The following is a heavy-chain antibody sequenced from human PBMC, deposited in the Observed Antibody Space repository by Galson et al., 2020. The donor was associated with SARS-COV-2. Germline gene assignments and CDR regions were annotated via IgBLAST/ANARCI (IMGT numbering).Heavy chain of an antibody. Sequence: GESLKISCKVSGYTLTELSMHWVRQAPGKGLEWMGGFDPKDGETIYAQKFQGRVTMTEDTSTDTAYMELSSLRSEDTAVYYCATCGWELQCNWFDPWGQGTLVTVSS. V-gene: IGHV1-24*01. CDR2: FDPKDGET. CDR1: GYTLTELS. D-gene: IGHD1-26*01. J-gene: IGHJ5*02. CDR3: ATCGWELQCNWFDP.